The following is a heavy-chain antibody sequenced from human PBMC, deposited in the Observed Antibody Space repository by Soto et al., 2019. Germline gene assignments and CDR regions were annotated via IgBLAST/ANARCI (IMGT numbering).Heavy chain of an antibody. CDR2: IYYSGST. J-gene: IGHJ4*02. D-gene: IGHD6-13*01. V-gene: IGHV4-39*02. Sequence: ETLSLTCTVSGGSISTSSYHWAWIRQPPGKGLEWIASIYYSGSTYYNPSLKSRATISVDTSKNQFSLKLTSVTAADTAVYYCAREYESSPTDWGQGTLVTVSS. CDR1: GGSISTSSYH. CDR3: AREYESSPTD.